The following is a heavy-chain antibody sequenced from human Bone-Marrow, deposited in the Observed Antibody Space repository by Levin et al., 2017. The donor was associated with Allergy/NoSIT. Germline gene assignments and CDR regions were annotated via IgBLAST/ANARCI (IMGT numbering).Heavy chain of an antibody. D-gene: IGHD6-19*01. Sequence: GESLKISCAASGFTFTTYAMSWVRQAPGKGLEWVSAITTGGSTYYADSVKGRFTISRDNSKNTLYLQMNSLRAEDTAVYYCAKDYNRGQWLVVDYWGQGTLVTVSS. CDR1: GFTFTTYA. CDR2: ITTGGST. J-gene: IGHJ4*02. V-gene: IGHV3-23*01. CDR3: AKDYNRGQWLVVDY.